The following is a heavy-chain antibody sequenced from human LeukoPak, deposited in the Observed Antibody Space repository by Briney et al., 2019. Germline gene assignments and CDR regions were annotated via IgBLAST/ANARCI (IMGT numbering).Heavy chain of an antibody. CDR3: ARDPPYYYDSSGYFDN. D-gene: IGHD3-22*01. V-gene: IGHV3-48*04. CDR1: GFTFSSYS. J-gene: IGHJ4*02. Sequence: GGSLRLSCAASGFTFSSYSMNWVRQAPGKGLEWVSYISSSSTAIYYADSVKGRFTISRDNAKNSLYLQMNSLRAEDTAVYYCARDPPYYYDSSGYFDNWGQGTLVTVSS. CDR2: ISSSSTAI.